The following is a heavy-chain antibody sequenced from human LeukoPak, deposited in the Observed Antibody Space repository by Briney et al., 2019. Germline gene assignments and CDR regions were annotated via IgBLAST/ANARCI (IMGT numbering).Heavy chain of an antibody. Sequence: GGSLRLSCAASGFTFDDYGMSWVRQAPGKGLVWVSRINSDGSSTTYADSVKGRFTISRDNAKNTLYLQMNSLRAEDTAVYYCARGGNYDYKFDCWGQGTLVTVSS. CDR2: INSDGSST. J-gene: IGHJ4*02. CDR3: ARGGNYDYKFDC. CDR1: GFTFDDYG. D-gene: IGHD5-12*01. V-gene: IGHV3-74*01.